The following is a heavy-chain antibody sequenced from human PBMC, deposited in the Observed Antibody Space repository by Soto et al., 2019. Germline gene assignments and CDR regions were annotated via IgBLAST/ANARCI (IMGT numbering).Heavy chain of an antibody. V-gene: IGHV4-39*01. CDR1: GGSISSSSYY. Sequence: QLQLQESGPGLVKPSETLSLTCTVSGGSISSSSYYWGWIRQPPGKGLEWIGRIYCSGSTYHNPSITSRVTIPVDTSKNQFSLKLSSVTAADTAVYYCARGGGLSQQPTPDHWGQGTLVTVSS. J-gene: IGHJ4*02. D-gene: IGHD3-16*01. CDR3: ARGGGLSQQPTPDH. CDR2: IYCSGST.